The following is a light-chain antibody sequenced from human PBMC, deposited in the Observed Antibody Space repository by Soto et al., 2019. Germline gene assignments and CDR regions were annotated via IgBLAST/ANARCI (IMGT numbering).Light chain of an antibody. CDR3: QQRNNWRPGIT. V-gene: IGKV3-11*01. CDR1: QNISVY. CDR2: AAS. J-gene: IGKJ5*01. Sequence: EIVLTQSPATLSLSPGERATLSCRASQNISVYLAWYRQKPGQAPRLLIYAASNRATGIPARFSGSGSGTDFSLTISSLEPEDFAVYYCQQRNNWRPGITVGQGTRLESK.